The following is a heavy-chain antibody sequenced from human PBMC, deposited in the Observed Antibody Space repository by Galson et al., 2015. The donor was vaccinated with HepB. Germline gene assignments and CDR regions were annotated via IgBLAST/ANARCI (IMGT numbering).Heavy chain of an antibody. CDR2: ISPYHGTT. V-gene: IGHV1-18*01. CDR1: GYTFISYY. D-gene: IGHD3-3*02. Sequence: QSGAEVKKPRASVRVSCKASGYTFISYYINWVRQAPGQGLEWMGWISPYHGTTNSAQEFQGRVSMSTNTSTGTAYLDLRSLRSGDTALYYCARGRPGIHFDLWGRGTLATVSS. CDR3: ARGRPGIHFDL. J-gene: IGHJ2*01.